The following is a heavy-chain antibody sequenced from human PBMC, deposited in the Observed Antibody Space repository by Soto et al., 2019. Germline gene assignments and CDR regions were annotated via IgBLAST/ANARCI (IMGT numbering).Heavy chain of an antibody. V-gene: IGHV3-30-3*01. CDR2: ISYDGSNK. CDR1: GFTFSSYA. CDR3: ARERGYYDSSGYSPFFDY. D-gene: IGHD3-22*01. J-gene: IGHJ4*02. Sequence: LRLSCAASGFTFSSYAMHWVRQAPGKGLEWVAVISYDGSNKYYADSVKGRFTISRDNSKNTLYLQMNSLRAEDTAVYYCARERGYYDSSGYSPFFDYWGQGTLVTVSS.